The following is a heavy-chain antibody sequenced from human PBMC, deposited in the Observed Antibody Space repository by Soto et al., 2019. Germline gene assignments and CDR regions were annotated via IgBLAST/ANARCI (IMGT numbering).Heavy chain of an antibody. CDR2: ISSNGGST. J-gene: IGHJ4*02. Sequence: QTGGSLRLSCSASGFTFSSYAMHWVRQAPGKGLEYVSAISSNGGSTYYADSVKGRFTISRDNSKDTLYLQMSSLRAEDTAVYYCVKDPATMIVVPHYFDYWGQGTLVTVS. D-gene: IGHD3-22*01. CDR1: GFTFSSYA. CDR3: VKDPATMIVVPHYFDY. V-gene: IGHV3-64D*06.